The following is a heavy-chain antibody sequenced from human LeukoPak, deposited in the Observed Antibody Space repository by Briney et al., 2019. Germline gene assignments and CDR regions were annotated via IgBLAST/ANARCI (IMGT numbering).Heavy chain of an antibody. V-gene: IGHV4-61*08. Sequence: SETLSLTCTVSGGSISSGGYHWSWIRQPPGKGLEWIGYIYYNGDTNYNPSLKSRVTISVDTSKKQFSLKLRTVTAADTAVYYCAGRGGRDGYNLNWFDPWGQGTLVTVSS. CDR3: AGRGGRDGYNLNWFDP. CDR2: IYYNGDT. D-gene: IGHD5-24*01. CDR1: GGSISSGGYH. J-gene: IGHJ5*02.